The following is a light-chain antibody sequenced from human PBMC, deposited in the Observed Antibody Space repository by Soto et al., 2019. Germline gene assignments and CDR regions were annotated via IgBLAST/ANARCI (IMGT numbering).Light chain of an antibody. Sequence: EIVLTQSPATLSLSPGERATLSCRASQSVSKYLAWYQQKPGQATRLLIHDASNRATGIPARFSGSGSGTDFTLTISSFEPEDFGVYYCQQRRHWPHITFGGVTKVAIK. J-gene: IGKJ4*01. CDR3: QQRRHWPHIT. CDR2: DAS. V-gene: IGKV3-11*01. CDR1: QSVSKY.